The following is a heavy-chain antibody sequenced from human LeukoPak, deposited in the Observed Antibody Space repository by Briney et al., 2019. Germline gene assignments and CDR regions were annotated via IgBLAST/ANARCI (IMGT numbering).Heavy chain of an antibody. CDR2: IYTSGST. J-gene: IGHJ4*02. V-gene: IGHV4-61*02. CDR3: AREFWSGYAN. CDR1: GGSISSGSYY. Sequence: SQTLSLTCTVSGGSISSGSYYWGWIRQPAGKGLEWIGRIYTSGSTNYNPSLKSRVTISVDTSKNQFSLKLSSVTAADTAVYYCAREFWSGYANWGQGTLVTVSS. D-gene: IGHD3-3*01.